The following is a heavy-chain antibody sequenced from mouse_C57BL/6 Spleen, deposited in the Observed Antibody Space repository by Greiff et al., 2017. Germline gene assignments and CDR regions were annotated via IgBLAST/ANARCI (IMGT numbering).Heavy chain of an antibody. CDR3: ARLDGRYGSSYGYFDV. CDR2: INSDGGST. J-gene: IGHJ1*03. D-gene: IGHD1-1*01. V-gene: IGHV5-2*01. Sequence: EVQLVESGGGLVQPGESLKLSCESNEYEFPSPDMSWVRKTPEKRLELVAAINSDGGSTYYPDTMERRFIISRDNTKKTLYLQMSSLRSEDTALYYCARLDGRYGSSYGYFDVWGTGTTVTVSS. CDR1: EYEFPSPD.